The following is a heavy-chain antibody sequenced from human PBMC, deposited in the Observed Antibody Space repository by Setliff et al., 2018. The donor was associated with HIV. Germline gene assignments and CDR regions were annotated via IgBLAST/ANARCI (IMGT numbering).Heavy chain of an antibody. CDR3: ARVDLELSGDFCYMGV. CDR1: RFSFSTSW. CDR2: INEDGDKK. J-gene: IGHJ6*03. V-gene: IGHV3-7*01. Sequence: PGGSLRLSCATSRFSFSTSWMTWVRQAPGKGLEWIANINEDGDKKYHAGSVWGRFTISRDNAKNSLYLQMNSLRAEDTAIYYCARVDLELSGDFCYMGVWGKGTTVTVSS. D-gene: IGHD1-7*01.